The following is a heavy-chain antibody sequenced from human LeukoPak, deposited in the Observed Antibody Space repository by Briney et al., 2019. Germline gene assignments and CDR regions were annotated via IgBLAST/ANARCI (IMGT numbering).Heavy chain of an antibody. CDR2: IKQDGSEK. CDR1: GFTFSSYW. Sequence: VGSLRLSCAASGFTFSSYWMSWVRQAPGKGLEWVANIKQDGSEKYYVDSVKGRFTISRDNAKNSLYLQMNSLRAEDTAVYYCARFTGYMVRGVTYYFDYWGQGTLVTVSS. V-gene: IGHV3-7*01. D-gene: IGHD3-10*01. CDR3: ARFTGYMVRGVTYYFDY. J-gene: IGHJ4*02.